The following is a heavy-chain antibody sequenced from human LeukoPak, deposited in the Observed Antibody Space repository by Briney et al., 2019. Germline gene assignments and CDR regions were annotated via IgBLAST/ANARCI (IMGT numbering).Heavy chain of an antibody. CDR1: GFTFSSYG. D-gene: IGHD3-10*01. CDR3: AKEPDLWFGEYYFDY. V-gene: IGHV3-30*02. CDR2: IRYDGRNK. Sequence: GGSLRLSCAASGFTFSSYGMHWVRHAPGKGLEWVTFIRYDGRNKYYPDSVKGRFTISRDNSKNTLYLQMNSLRAEDTAVYSCAKEPDLWFGEYYFDYWGQGTLVTVSS. J-gene: IGHJ4*02.